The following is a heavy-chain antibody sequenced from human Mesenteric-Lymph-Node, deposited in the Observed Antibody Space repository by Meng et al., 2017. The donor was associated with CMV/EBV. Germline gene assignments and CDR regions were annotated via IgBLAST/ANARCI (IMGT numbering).Heavy chain of an antibody. CDR3: AKEGSGGVLRFSYFDY. CDR1: GFTFNSYG. CDR2: VSYDGSYK. V-gene: IGHV3-30*04. D-gene: IGHD3-3*01. Sequence: GGSLRLSCAASGFTFNSYGMYWVRQALGKGLEWVALVSYDGSYKDNADSVKGRITVSRDNAKNSLYLQMNSLRAEDTALYYCAKEGSGGVLRFSYFDYWGQGTLVTVSS. J-gene: IGHJ4*02.